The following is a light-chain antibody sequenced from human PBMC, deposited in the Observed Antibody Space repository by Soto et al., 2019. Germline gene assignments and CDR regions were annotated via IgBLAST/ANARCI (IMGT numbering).Light chain of an antibody. CDR3: QQSYNTPVT. CDR1: QTVRTY. J-gene: IGKJ5*01. V-gene: IGKV1-39*01. Sequence: IQMTQSPPTLSASVGDRVTITRRASQTVRTYLNWYQQKPGKAPKLLIYAASNLQSGVPSRFSGSGSGTDFTLTITSLRPEDFATYWCQQSYNTPVTFGQGTRLEIK. CDR2: AAS.